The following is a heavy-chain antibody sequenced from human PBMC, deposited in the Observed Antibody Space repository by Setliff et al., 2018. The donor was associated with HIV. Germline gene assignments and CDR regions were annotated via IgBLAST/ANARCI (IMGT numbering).Heavy chain of an antibody. D-gene: IGHD6-13*01. CDR1: GGSLSSGSYY. CDR3: ARVARGGHSSRWYYFDY. Sequence: LSLTCTVSGGSLSSGSYYWSWIRQPAGKGLEWIGRIYTSGSTKYNPSLKSRVTISVDTSKNQFSLKVSSVTAADTAVYYCARVARGGHSSRWYYFDYWGQGTLVTVSS. CDR2: IYTSGST. J-gene: IGHJ4*02. V-gene: IGHV4-61*02.